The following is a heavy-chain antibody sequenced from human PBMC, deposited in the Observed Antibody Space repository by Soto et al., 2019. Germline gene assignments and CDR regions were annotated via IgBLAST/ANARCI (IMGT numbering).Heavy chain of an antibody. V-gene: IGHV3-23*01. CDR1: GFTFSSYA. CDR3: AYPAGGCSSTSCYALNLYYYYYMDV. CDR2: ISGSGGST. J-gene: IGHJ6*03. D-gene: IGHD2-2*01. Sequence: EVQLLESGGGLVQPGGSLRLSCAASGFTFSSYAMSWVRQAPGKGLEWVSAISGSGGSTYYADSVKGRFTISRDNSKNTLYLQMNSLRAEDTAVYYCAYPAGGCSSTSCYALNLYYYYYMDVWGKGTTVTVSS.